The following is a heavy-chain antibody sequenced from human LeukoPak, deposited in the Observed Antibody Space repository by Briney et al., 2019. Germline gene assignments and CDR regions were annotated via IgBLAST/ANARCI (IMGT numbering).Heavy chain of an antibody. J-gene: IGHJ5*02. V-gene: IGHV1-46*01. Sequence: ASVKVSCKPSGYTFSSYHVHWVRQAPGQGLEWKGMINPSGGHTRYSQKFQGRVTMTRDVSTSTVYMELSSLISEDTAVYYCARDMYGRSSEGNRFDPWGQGTLVTVSS. CDR2: INPSGGHT. D-gene: IGHD6-6*01. CDR3: ARDMYGRSSEGNRFDP. CDR1: GYTFSSYH.